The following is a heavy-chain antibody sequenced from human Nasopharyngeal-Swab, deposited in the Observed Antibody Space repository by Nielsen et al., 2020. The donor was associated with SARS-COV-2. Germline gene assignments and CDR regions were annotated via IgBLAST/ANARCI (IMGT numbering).Heavy chain of an antibody. CDR2: IYYSGST. CDR1: GGSISSYY. Sequence: GSLRLSCTVSGGSISSYYWSWIRQPPGKGLEWIGYIYYSGSTNYNPSLKSRVTISVDTSKNQFSLKLSAVTAADTAVYYCARGGAWQEYFQHWGRGTLVTVSS. V-gene: IGHV4-59*01. CDR3: ARGGAWQEYFQH. J-gene: IGHJ1*01. D-gene: IGHD2-21*02.